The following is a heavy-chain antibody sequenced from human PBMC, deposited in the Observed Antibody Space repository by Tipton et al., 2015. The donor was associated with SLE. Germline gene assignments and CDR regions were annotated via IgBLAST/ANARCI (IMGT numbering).Heavy chain of an antibody. Sequence: TLSLTCTVSGASVSSHYWSWIRQPPGKGLEWIGYIYYSGSTKYKPSLKSRVTISIDMSKNQFSLKLSSVTAADTAVYYCARGDTAIITSPSDFYSYMDVWGKGTTVTVSS. V-gene: IGHV4-59*02. J-gene: IGHJ6*03. D-gene: IGHD5-18*01. CDR1: GASVSSHY. CDR3: ARGDTAIITSPSDFYSYMDV. CDR2: IYYSGST.